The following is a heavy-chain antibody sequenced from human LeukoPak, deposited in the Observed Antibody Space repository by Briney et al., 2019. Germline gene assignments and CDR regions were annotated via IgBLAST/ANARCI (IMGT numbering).Heavy chain of an antibody. J-gene: IGHJ4*02. V-gene: IGHV3-21*01. CDR1: GFTFSSYS. D-gene: IGHD1-7*01. CDR2: ISSSSSYI. CDR3: AGRITGTTYFDY. Sequence: GGSLRLSCAASGFTFSSYSMNWVRQAPGKGLEWVSSISSSSSYIYYADSVKGRFTISRDNAKNSLYLQMNCLRAEDTAVYYCAGRITGTTYFDYWGQGTLVTVSS.